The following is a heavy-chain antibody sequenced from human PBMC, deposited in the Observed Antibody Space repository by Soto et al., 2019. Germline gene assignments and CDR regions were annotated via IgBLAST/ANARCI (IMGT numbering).Heavy chain of an antibody. J-gene: IGHJ4*02. Sequence: ASVKVSCKASGYTFTSYGISWVRQAPGQGLEWMGWISAYNGNTNYAQKLQGRVTMTTDTSTSTAYMELRSLRSDDTAVYYCARDQNSLGYCSGGSCYSDYWGQGTLVTVSS. V-gene: IGHV1-18*01. D-gene: IGHD2-15*01. CDR1: GYTFTSYG. CDR3: ARDQNSLGYCSGGSCYSDY. CDR2: ISAYNGNT.